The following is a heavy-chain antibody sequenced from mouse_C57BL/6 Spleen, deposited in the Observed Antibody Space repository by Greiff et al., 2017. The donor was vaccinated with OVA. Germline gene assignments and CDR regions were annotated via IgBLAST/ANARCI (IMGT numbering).Heavy chain of an antibody. CDR1: GYTFTSYR. CDR2: IDPSDSET. D-gene: IGHD4-1*01. J-gene: IGHJ4*01. CDR3: ARNRLGDAMDY. V-gene: IGHV1-52*01. Sequence: QVQLQQPGAELVRPGSSVKLSCKASGYTFTSYRMHWVKQRPIQGLEWIGNIDPSDSETHYNQKFKDKATLTVDKSSSTAYMQLSSLTSEDSAVYYCARNRLGDAMDYWGQGTSVTVSS.